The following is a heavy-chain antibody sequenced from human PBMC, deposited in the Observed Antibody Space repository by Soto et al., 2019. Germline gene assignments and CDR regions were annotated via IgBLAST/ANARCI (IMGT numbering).Heavy chain of an antibody. CDR1: GFTFSSYA. Sequence: GGSLILSCAASGFTFSSYAMSWVRQAPGKGLEWVSAISGSGGSTYYADSVKGRFTISRDNSKNTLYLQMNSLRAEDTAVYYCAKDSAQRYRSRPSGFAPWGQGTLVTVSS. V-gene: IGHV3-23*01. CDR3: AKDSAQRYRSRPSGFAP. J-gene: IGHJ5*02. D-gene: IGHD6-13*01. CDR2: ISGSGGST.